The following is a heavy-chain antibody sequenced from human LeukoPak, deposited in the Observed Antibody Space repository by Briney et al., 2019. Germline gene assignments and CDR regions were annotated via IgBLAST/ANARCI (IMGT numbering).Heavy chain of an antibody. D-gene: IGHD6-6*01. CDR3: AILWGPYSTSGPGYFDY. J-gene: IGHJ4*02. CDR1: GGTFSSYA. CDR2: IIPIFGTA. Sequence: ASVKVSCKASGGTFSSYAISWVRQAPGQGLEWMGGIIPIFGTANYAQKFQGRVTITADESTSTAYMELSSLRSEDTAVYYCAILWGPYSTSGPGYFDYWGQGTLVTVSS. V-gene: IGHV1-69*13.